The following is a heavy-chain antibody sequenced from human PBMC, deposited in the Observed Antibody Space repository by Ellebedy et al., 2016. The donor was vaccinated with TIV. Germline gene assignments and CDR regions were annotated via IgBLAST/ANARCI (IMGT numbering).Heavy chain of an antibody. J-gene: IGHJ3*02. Sequence: GESLKISCAASRFSFDSYWMTWVRQAPGKGLEWVANINRDGSDQYYVDSVKGRFTISRDNAKNSLYLQMNSLRGEDTAVYYCATDGSYGDYRSPTHAFVMWGRGTLVTVSS. CDR2: INRDGSDQ. CDR3: ATDGSYGDYRSPTHAFVM. CDR1: RFSFDSYW. V-gene: IGHV3-7*01. D-gene: IGHD3-16*01.